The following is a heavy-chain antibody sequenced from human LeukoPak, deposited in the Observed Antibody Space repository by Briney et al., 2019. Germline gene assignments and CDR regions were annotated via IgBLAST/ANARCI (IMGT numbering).Heavy chain of an antibody. J-gene: IGHJ5*02. D-gene: IGHD6-13*01. CDR1: GYSISSGYY. CDR3: ARAYSSSWYWNWLDP. CDR2: IYPTGST. Sequence: SETLSLTCTVSGYSISSGYYWDWIRQPPGKGLEWIGNIYPTGSTYYNPSLKSRVTISVDTSKNQFSLKVSSVSAADTAVYYCARAYSSSWYWNWLDPWGQGTLVTVSS. V-gene: IGHV4-38-2*02.